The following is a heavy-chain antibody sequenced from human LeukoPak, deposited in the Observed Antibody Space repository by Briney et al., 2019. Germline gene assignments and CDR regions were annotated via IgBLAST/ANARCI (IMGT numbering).Heavy chain of an antibody. CDR3: ARQESINGEWFDP. CDR1: GGSIGGSSSH. D-gene: IGHD3-10*01. J-gene: IGHJ5*02. CDR2: IHYTGNT. V-gene: IGHV4-39*01. Sequence: PSETLSLTCTVSGGSIGGSSSHWAWIRQSPGKGLEWIGSIHYTGNTYYNPSLKSRVTMSVETSENQFSLRLRSVTAADTAVYYCARQESINGEWFDPWGQGTLVTVSS.